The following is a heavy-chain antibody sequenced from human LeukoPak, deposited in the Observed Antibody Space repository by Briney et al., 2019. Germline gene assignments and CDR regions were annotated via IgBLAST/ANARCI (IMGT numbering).Heavy chain of an antibody. D-gene: IGHD3-22*01. J-gene: IGHJ4*02. Sequence: PGRSLRLSCAASGFTFSSYAMNWVRQAPGKGLEWVAVISYDGSNKYYADSVKGRFTISRDNSKNTLYLQMNSLRAEDTAVYYCARGQVYYYDSSGYSNDYWGQGTLVTVSS. CDR1: GFTFSSYA. V-gene: IGHV3-30*04. CDR2: ISYDGSNK. CDR3: ARGQVYYYDSSGYSNDY.